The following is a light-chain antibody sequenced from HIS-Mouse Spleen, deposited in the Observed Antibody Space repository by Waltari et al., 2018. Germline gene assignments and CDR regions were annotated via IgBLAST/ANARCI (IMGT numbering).Light chain of an antibody. CDR3: SSYTSSSTLRV. CDR2: DVS. Sequence: QSALTQPASVSGSPGQSITISCTGTSSAVGGYNHVSWYPQHPGKAPTLMIYDVSNPPSGVSNRFSGSKSGNTASLTISGLQAEDEADYYCSSYTSSSTLRVFGGGTKLTVL. CDR1: SSAVGGYNH. V-gene: IGLV2-14*03. J-gene: IGLJ3*02.